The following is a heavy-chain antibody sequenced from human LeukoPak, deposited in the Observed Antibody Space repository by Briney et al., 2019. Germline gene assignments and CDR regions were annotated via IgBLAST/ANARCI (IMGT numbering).Heavy chain of an antibody. CDR3: ASDSPYYGMDV. J-gene: IGHJ6*02. CDR1: GFPFSSYW. Sequence: GGSLRLSCAASGFPFSSYWMHWVRHVPGKGLLWVSRINSDGSATIYADSVRGRFTISRDNAKNTLYLQMSGLGVEDTAVYHCASDSPYYGMDVWGQGTTVTVSS. V-gene: IGHV3-74*01. CDR2: INSDGSAT.